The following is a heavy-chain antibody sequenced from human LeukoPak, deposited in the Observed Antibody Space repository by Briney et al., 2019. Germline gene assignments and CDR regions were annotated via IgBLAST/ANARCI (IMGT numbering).Heavy chain of an antibody. CDR2: IYYSGST. CDR3: ARTNHGSGSYREYLFDY. CDR1: GGSISSGGYY. J-gene: IGHJ4*02. Sequence: SETLSLTRTVSGGSISSGGYYWSWIRQHPGKGLEWIGYIYYSGSTYYNPSLKSRVTISVDTSKNQFSLKLSSVTAADTAVYYCARTNHGSGSYREYLFDYWGQGTLVTVSS. D-gene: IGHD3-10*01. V-gene: IGHV4-31*03.